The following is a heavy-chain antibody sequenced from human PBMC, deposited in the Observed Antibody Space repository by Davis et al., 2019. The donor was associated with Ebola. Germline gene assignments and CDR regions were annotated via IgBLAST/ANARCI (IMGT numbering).Heavy chain of an antibody. D-gene: IGHD4-11*01. V-gene: IGHV3-21*01. CDR2: ISSSSSYI. J-gene: IGHJ4*02. Sequence: GESLKIPCAASGFTFSSYSMNWVRPAPGKGLEWVSSISSSSSYIYYADSVKGRFTISRDNAKNSLYLQMNSLRAEDTAVYYCARAPFTHDYSNSNFDYWGQGTLVTVSS. CDR3: ARAPFTHDYSNSNFDY. CDR1: GFTFSSYS.